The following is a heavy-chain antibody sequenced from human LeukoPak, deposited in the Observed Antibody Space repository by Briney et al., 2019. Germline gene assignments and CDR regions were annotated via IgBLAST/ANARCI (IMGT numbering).Heavy chain of an antibody. J-gene: IGHJ5*02. CDR3: ARRYCSGDSCYSFRGDWFDL. V-gene: IGHV3-33*01. CDR1: GFTFSSYG. D-gene: IGHD2-15*01. CDR2: IWYDGSNK. Sequence: GGSLRLSCAASGFTFSSYGMHWVRQAPGKGLEWVAVIWYDGSNKYYADSVKGRFTISRDNSKNTLYLQMNSLRAEDTAVYYCARRYCSGDSCYSFRGDWFDLWGQGTLVTVSS.